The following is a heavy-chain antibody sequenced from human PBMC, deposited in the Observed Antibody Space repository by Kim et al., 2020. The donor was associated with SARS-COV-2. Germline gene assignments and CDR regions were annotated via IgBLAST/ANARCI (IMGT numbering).Heavy chain of an antibody. CDR2: INPNSGGT. J-gene: IGHJ5*02. V-gene: IGHV1-2*02. CDR3: ARRASITVIVVVYNWFDP. D-gene: IGHD3-22*01. Sequence: ASVKVSCKASGYTFTGYYMHWVRQAPGQGLEWMGWINPNSGGTNYAQKFQGRVTMTRDTSISTAYMELSRLRSDDTAVYYCARRASITVIVVVYNWFDPWGQGTLVTVSS. CDR1: GYTFTGYY.